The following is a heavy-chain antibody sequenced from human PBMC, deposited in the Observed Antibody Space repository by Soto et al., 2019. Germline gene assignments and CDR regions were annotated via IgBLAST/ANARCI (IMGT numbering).Heavy chain of an antibody. CDR1: GGSISSYY. J-gene: IGHJ4*02. V-gene: IGHV4-59*08. CDR2: IYYSGST. D-gene: IGHD3-9*01. CDR3: ARRNYDTLTGYYDY. Sequence: PSETLSLTCTVSGGSISSYYWSWIRQPPGKGLEWIGYIYYSGSTNYNPSLKSRVTISVDTSKNQFSLKLSSVTAADTAVYYCARRNYDTLTGYYDYWGQGTLGTVSS.